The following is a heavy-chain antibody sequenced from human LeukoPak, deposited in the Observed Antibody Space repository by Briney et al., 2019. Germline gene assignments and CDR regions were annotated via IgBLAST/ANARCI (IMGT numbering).Heavy chain of an antibody. CDR1: GFTFSSYA. CDR2: ISYDGSNK. V-gene: IGHV3-30-3*01. CDR3: ARGRGVVIYLFDY. Sequence: PGGSLRLSCAASGFTFSSYAMHWVRQAPGKGLEWVAVISYDGSNKYYADSVKGRFTISRDNSKNTLYLQINSLRAEDTAVYYCARGRGVVIYLFDYWGQGTLVTVSS. J-gene: IGHJ4*02. D-gene: IGHD3-3*01.